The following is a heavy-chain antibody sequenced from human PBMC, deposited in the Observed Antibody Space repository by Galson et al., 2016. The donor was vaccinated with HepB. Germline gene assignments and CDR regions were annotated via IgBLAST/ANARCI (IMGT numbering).Heavy chain of an antibody. J-gene: IGHJ4*02. CDR1: GFTVSNNY. CDR3: ARGGGPAAAV. Sequence: LRLSCAASGFTVSNNYMRWVRQAPGKGLEWVSLIYSGGSTYYADSAKGRFTISRDNSKNTLYLQMNSLRDEDTAVYYCARGGGPAAAVWGQGTLVTVSS. CDR2: IYSGGST. V-gene: IGHV3-66*01. D-gene: IGHD6-13*01.